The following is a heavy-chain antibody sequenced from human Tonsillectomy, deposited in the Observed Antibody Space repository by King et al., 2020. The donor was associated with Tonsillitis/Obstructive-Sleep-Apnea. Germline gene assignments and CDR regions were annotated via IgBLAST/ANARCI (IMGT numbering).Heavy chain of an antibody. CDR1: GYIFANYW. D-gene: IGHD4-23*01. J-gene: IGHJ5*02. Sequence: QLVQSGAEVKKPGESLRISCKGSGYIFANYWISWVRQMPGKGLEWMGRIDPTDSYTNYSPSFQGHVSISTDKSISTAYLQWSSLKASDTAMYYCARHGDDDYGGDGKRGLLDWFDPWGQGTLVTVSS. CDR3: ARHGDDDYGGDGKRGLLDWFDP. V-gene: IGHV5-10-1*01. CDR2: IDPTDSYT.